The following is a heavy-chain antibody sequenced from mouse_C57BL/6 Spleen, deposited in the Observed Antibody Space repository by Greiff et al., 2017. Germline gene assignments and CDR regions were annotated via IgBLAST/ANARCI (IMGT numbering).Heavy chain of an antibody. CDR3: ARFTSYYFDY. CDR1: GYAFTNYL. V-gene: IGHV1-54*01. D-gene: IGHD1-1*01. Sequence: VQLQQSGAELVRPGTSVKVSCKASGYAFTNYLIEWVKQRPGQGLEWIGVINPGSGGNNYNEKFKGKATLTADKSSSTAYMQLSSLTSEDSAVYFCARFTSYYFDYWGQGTTLTVSS. J-gene: IGHJ2*01. CDR2: INPGSGGN.